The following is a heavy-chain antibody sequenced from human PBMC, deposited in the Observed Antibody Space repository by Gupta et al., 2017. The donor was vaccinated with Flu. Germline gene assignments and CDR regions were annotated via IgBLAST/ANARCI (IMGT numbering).Heavy chain of an antibody. J-gene: IGHJ4*02. Sequence: NYAMSWVRQAPGKGLEGVSGIGGRNGSTFYADSVKGRFTISRDNSKNTLYLQMTSLKVEETAVYYCAKDHEDYVWGSYTDYWGQGTLVTVSS. CDR2: IGGRNGST. CDR3: AKDHEDYVWGSYTDY. D-gene: IGHD3-16*01. V-gene: IGHV3-23*01. CDR1: NYA.